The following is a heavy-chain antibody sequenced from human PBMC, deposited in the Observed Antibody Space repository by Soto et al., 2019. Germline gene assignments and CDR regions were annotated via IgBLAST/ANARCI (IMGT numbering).Heavy chain of an antibody. V-gene: IGHV4-4*02. Sequence: QVHLQASGPGLVKPSGTLSLTCAVSGGSITTNWWSWVRQPPGKGLEWIGGIYHSGTTNYNQCLRGRVTISVDKSNNQFSLNLNSVTAADSAIYYCARHIAVPRTRGFDYWGQGNLVTVSS. CDR3: ARHIAVPRTRGFDY. D-gene: IGHD6-19*01. J-gene: IGHJ4*02. CDR1: GGSITTNW. CDR2: IYHSGTT.